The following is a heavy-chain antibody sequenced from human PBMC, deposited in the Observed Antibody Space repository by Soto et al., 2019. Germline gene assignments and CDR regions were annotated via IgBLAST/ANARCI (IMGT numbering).Heavy chain of an antibody. CDR3: ARERDVRSWSSAESLQY. Sequence: QVHLVQSGAEVKKPGASVKVSCKGSGYIFSNYGISWVRQAPGQGLEWMGWISTYNANTYSAQKFQGRVTMTTDTSTSTAYMELGSLISGDAAVFYCARERDVRSWSSAESLQYWGQGTLVTVSS. CDR2: ISTYNANT. V-gene: IGHV1-18*01. J-gene: IGHJ1*01. CDR1: GYIFSNYG. D-gene: IGHD6-13*01.